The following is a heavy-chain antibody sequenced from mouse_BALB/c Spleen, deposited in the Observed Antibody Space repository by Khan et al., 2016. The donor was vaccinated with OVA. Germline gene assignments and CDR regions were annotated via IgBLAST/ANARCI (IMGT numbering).Heavy chain of an antibody. V-gene: IGHV1S135*01. Sequence: VQLQQSGPELMKPGASVKISCKASVHSFTLYYIHWVKQSHGKSLEWIGYIDPFNGSTNYNQKFKGKATLTVDKSSSTAYMHLSSLTSEDSAVYYCARHGSSSWFAYWGQGTLVTVSS. J-gene: IGHJ3*01. CDR2: IDPFNGST. D-gene: IGHD1-1*01. CDR3: ARHGSSSWFAY. CDR1: VHSFTLYY.